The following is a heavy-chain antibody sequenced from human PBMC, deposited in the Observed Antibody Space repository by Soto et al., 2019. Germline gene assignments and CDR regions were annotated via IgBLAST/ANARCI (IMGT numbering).Heavy chain of an antibody. CDR1: GYTFTIHD. D-gene: IGHD6-6*01. CDR2: LNPHSGKT. Sequence: QVQLVQSGAEVKKPGASVKVSCKASGYTFTIHDIHWVRQAPGQGLEWMAWLNPHSGKTAYAQKFQGRLTMTGNASTRTAYMELSSLRSEDTAMYYCARVSRIAARRSFDSWGQGTLVTVSS. V-gene: IGHV1-8*01. CDR3: ARVSRIAARRSFDS. J-gene: IGHJ4*02.